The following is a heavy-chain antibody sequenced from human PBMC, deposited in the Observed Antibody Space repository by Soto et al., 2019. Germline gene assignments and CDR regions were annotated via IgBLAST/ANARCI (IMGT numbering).Heavy chain of an antibody. D-gene: IGHD3-10*01. J-gene: IGHJ4*02. CDR3: ARAPRGNYGYPSYFDY. Sequence: PSETLSLTCAVSGDSISSYYCMWIRQPPGKGLESIGYLYYGRSANYNPSLKSRVTLSVDTSTNQCSLTLSSMTAADTAVYYCARAPRGNYGYPSYFDYWGQGTLVTVSS. CDR2: LYYGRSA. V-gene: IGHV4-59*01. CDR1: GDSISSYY.